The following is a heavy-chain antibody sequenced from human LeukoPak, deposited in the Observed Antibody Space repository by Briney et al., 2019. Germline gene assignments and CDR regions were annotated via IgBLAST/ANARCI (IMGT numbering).Heavy chain of an antibody. CDR1: GFTFSSYA. D-gene: IGHD2-8*01. J-gene: IGHJ4*02. Sequence: PGGSLRLSCAASGFTFSSYAMHWVRQAPGKGLECVSAISSNGGSTYYANSVKGRFTISRDNSKNTLYLQMGSLRAEDMAVYYCARGYCTNGVCYTDYWGQGTLVTVSS. CDR2: ISSNGGST. V-gene: IGHV3-64*01. CDR3: ARGYCTNGVCYTDY.